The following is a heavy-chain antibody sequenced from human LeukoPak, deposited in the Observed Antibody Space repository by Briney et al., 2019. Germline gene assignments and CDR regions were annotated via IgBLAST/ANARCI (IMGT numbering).Heavy chain of an antibody. J-gene: IGHJ4*02. V-gene: IGHV4-4*09. CDR1: GVSISSYY. CDR3: ARATPVGGVRFDY. D-gene: IGHD3-16*01. Sequence: SATLSLTCTVSGVSISSYYWSWIRQPPGKGLEWIGSIYTTGDTRYNPSLKSRVTISVDTSKNQFSLKLSSVTAADTAVHYCARATPVGGVRFDYWGQGTLVTVSS. CDR2: IYTTGDT.